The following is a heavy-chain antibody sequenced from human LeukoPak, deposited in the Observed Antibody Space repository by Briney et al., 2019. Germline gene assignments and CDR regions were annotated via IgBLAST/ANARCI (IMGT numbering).Heavy chain of an antibody. CDR1: GFTFSNYW. CDR2: INRDGSER. CDR3: ARRNAMDV. Sequence: GGALRLSCAASGFTFSNYWMTWVCQAPGKGREGVANINRDGSERYYVDSVKGRFTIPRDEAKSSLYLQMNSLRAEDTAVYYCARRNAMDVWGQGTTVIV. V-gene: IGHV3-7*03. J-gene: IGHJ6*02.